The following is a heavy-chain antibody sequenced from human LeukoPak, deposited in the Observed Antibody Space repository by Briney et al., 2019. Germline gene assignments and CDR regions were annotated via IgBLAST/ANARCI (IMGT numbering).Heavy chain of an antibody. CDR1: GFTFSIYA. Sequence: GGSLRLSCAASGFTFSIYAMHWVRQAPGKGLEWVAVISYDGTNKYYADSVKGRFTISRDNSKNTLYLQMNSLRAEDTAVYYCARVDYYGSGSYFWFDPWGQGTLVTVSS. V-gene: IGHV3-30*03. D-gene: IGHD3-10*01. CDR2: ISYDGTNK. CDR3: ARVDYYGSGSYFWFDP. J-gene: IGHJ5*02.